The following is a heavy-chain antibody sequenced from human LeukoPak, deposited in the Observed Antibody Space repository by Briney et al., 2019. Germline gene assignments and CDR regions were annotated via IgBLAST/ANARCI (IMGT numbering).Heavy chain of an antibody. D-gene: IGHD6-19*01. Sequence: GASVKVSCKASGYTFTGYYMHWVRQAPGQGLEWMGLINPNSGGTNYAQKFQGRVTMTRDTSISTAYKELSRLRSDDTAVYYCARDRGSGWYTPGWFDPWGQGTLVTVSS. J-gene: IGHJ5*02. V-gene: IGHV1-2*02. CDR1: GYTFTGYY. CDR3: ARDRGSGWYTPGWFDP. CDR2: INPNSGGT.